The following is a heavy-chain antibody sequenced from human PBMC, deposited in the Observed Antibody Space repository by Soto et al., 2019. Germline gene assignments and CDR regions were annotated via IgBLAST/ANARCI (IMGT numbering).Heavy chain of an antibody. D-gene: IGHD2-21*02. Sequence: QITLKESGPTLVKPTQTLTLTCTFSGFSLSTTEEGVGWIRQPPGKAPEWLALIYWDDDKRYSPSLKTRLTITKDTSKNHVVLTVTNVDPVDIATYYCAHGSCFGADCYPNPYFDFWGQGILVTVSS. J-gene: IGHJ4*02. CDR2: IYWDDDK. CDR3: AHGSCFGADCYPNPYFDF. V-gene: IGHV2-5*02. CDR1: GFSLSTTEEG.